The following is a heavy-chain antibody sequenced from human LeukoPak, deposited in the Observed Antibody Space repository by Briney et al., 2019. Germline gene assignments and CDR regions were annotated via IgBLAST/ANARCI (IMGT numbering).Heavy chain of an antibody. Sequence: ASVTVSCKASGGTFSSYAISWVRQAPGQGLEWMGGIIPIFGTANYAQKFQGRVTITADESTSTAYMELCSLRSEDTAVYYCAREYCSGGSCYKDAEYFQHWGQGTLVTVSS. D-gene: IGHD2-15*01. V-gene: IGHV1-69*13. CDR1: GGTFSSYA. CDR3: AREYCSGGSCYKDAEYFQH. J-gene: IGHJ1*01. CDR2: IIPIFGTA.